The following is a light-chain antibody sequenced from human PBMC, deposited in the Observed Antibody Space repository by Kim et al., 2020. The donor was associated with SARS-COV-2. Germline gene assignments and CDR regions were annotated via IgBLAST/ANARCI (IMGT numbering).Light chain of an antibody. V-gene: IGKV3-15*01. J-gene: IGKJ2*01. CDR3: QQYNNWPPNT. CDR1: HSVSTN. Sequence: VPPGEGVTLSCRASHSVSTNLAWYQQRPGQAPRLLIYGASARAAGASARFSGSGSGTEFTLTISSLQPEDFAVYFCQQYNNWPPNTFGQGSKLEI. CDR2: GAS.